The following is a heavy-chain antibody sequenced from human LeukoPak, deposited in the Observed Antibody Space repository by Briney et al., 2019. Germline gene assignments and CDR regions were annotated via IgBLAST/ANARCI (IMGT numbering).Heavy chain of an antibody. CDR1: GHTFTDRY. J-gene: IGHJ4*03. CDR3: AKAWGEWGSLGL. V-gene: IGHV1-2*02. D-gene: IGHD1-26*01. Sequence: GASVKVSCRSSGHTFTDRYIHWVRQAPGQGLERMGWIIPSSGGTLYAQNFQGRVTMTRDTSITTAFMELTRLTSDDTAVYYCAKAWGEWGSLGLWGQGTVVTVSS. CDR2: IIPSSGGT.